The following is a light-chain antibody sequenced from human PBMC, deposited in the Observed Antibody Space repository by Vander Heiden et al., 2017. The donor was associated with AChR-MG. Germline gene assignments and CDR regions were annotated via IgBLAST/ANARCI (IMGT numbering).Light chain of an antibody. J-gene: IGKJ4*01. CDR3: QQSFSTPLT. CDR1: QSISSY. Sequence: DIQMTQSPSSLSASVGDRVTITCRASQSISSYLNWYRQKPGKPPKLLIYSASSLQSGVPSRFSGSGSGTDFILTISKLQPEDFAIYYCQQSFSTPLTFGGGTRVEIK. V-gene: IGKV1-39*01. CDR2: SAS.